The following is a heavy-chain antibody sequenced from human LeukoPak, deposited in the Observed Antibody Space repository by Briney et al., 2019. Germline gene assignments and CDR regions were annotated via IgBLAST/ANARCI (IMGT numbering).Heavy chain of an antibody. D-gene: IGHD5-18*01. CDR1: GGSISSGGYY. Sequence: PSETLSLTCTVSGGSISSGGYYWSWIRQHPGKGLEWIGYIYYSGSTYCNPSLKSRVTISVGTSKNQFSLKLSSVTAADTAVYYCARGYGYSYLFDYWGQEPWSPSPQ. CDR3: ARGYGYSYLFDY. V-gene: IGHV4-31*03. J-gene: IGHJ4*01. CDR2: IYYSGST.